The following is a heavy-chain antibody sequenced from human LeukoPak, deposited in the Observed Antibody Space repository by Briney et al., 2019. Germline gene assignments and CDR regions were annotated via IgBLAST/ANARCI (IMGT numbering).Heavy chain of an antibody. J-gene: IGHJ4*02. CDR2: IYYSGST. D-gene: IGHD3-3*01. Sequence: PSQTLSLTCTVSGGSISSGDYSWSWIRQPPGKGLEWIGYIYYSGSTYYNPSLKSRVTISVDTSKNQFSLKLSSVTAADTAVYYCARTRRFLEWSDFDYWGQGTLVTVSS. V-gene: IGHV4-30-4*01. CDR1: GGSISSGDYS. CDR3: ARTRRFLEWSDFDY.